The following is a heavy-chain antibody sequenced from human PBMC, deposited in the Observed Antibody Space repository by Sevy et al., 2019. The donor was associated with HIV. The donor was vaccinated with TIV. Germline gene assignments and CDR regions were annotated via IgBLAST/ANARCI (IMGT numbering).Heavy chain of an antibody. V-gene: IGHV4-61*01. Sequence: SETLSLTCTVSGDSVSSGSYYWSWIRQPPGKGLEWIGYIYYSGSTNYNPSLKSRVTISVDTSKNQFSLKLSSVTAADTAVYYWARDVSYDSSGYYYAPYGMDVWGQGTTVTVSS. CDR2: IYYSGST. J-gene: IGHJ6*02. CDR1: GDSVSSGSYY. D-gene: IGHD3-22*01. CDR3: ARDVSYDSSGYYYAPYGMDV.